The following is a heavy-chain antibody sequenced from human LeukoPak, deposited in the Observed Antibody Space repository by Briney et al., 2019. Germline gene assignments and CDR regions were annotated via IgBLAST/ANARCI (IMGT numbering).Heavy chain of an antibody. CDR1: GFTFSSYG. D-gene: IGHD5-12*01. CDR2: ISYDGSNK. CDR3: NGAYDGGRFDY. Sequence: GRSLRLSCAASGFTFSSYGMHWVRQAPGKGLEWVAVISYDGSNKYYADSVKGRFTISRDNSKNTLYLQMNSLRAEDTAVYYCNGAYDGGRFDYWGQGTLVTVSS. J-gene: IGHJ4*02. V-gene: IGHV3-30*19.